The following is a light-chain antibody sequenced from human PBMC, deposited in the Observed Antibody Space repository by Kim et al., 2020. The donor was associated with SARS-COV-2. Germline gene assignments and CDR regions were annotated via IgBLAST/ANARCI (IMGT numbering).Light chain of an antibody. CDR2: GAS. J-gene: IGKJ4*01. Sequence: SPGERATLSCRTSQVVSSSYLAWYQQKPGQPPGLLIYGASSRATGIPDRCSGSGSETDFTLTINRLEPEDFAVYSCQQYGSSPLTFGGGTKVDIK. CDR1: QVVSSSY. V-gene: IGKV3-20*01. CDR3: QQYGSSPLT.